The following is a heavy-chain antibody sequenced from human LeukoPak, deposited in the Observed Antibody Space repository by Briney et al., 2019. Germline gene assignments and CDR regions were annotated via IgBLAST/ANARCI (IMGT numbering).Heavy chain of an antibody. V-gene: IGHV3-9*01. CDR3: AKDIGPRAVAAPEG. CDR2: ISWNSGSI. D-gene: IGHD6-19*01. J-gene: IGHJ4*02. CDR1: GFTFDDYA. Sequence: GGSLRLSCAASGFTFDDYAMHWVRQAPGKGLEWVSGISWNSGSIGYADSVKGRFTISRDNAKNSLYLQMNSLRAEDTALYYCAKDIGPRAVAAPEGWGQGTLVTVSS.